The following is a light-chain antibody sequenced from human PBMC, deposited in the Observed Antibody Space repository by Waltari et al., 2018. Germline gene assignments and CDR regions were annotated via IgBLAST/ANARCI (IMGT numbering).Light chain of an antibody. CDR1: RRAVGRSDP. CDR2: DLN. J-gene: IGLJ2*01. CDR3: NSYTITNTII. V-gene: IGLV2-14*03. Sequence: QSALTQPASVSGSPGQSVTIPCTGTRRAVGRSDPIPWYRQHPGTAPTLIIFDLNNRPSGVSNRFSGSKSGNTASLTISGLQPDDEADYYCNSYTITNTIIFGGGTRLTVL.